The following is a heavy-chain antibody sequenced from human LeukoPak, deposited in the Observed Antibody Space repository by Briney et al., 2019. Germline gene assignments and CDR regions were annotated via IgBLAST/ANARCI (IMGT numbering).Heavy chain of an antibody. CDR3: ARGGSRLTTAGDLDY. D-gene: IGHD3-16*01. J-gene: IGHJ4*02. CDR1: GGSISSSRYY. Sequence: PSETLSLTCTVSGGSISSSRYYWGWTRQPPGKGLEWIGSIYYSGSTYYNPSLKSRVTISVDTSRNQFSLKLSSVTAADTAVYYCARGGSRLTTAGDLDYWGQGTLVTVPS. CDR2: IYYSGST. V-gene: IGHV4-39*01.